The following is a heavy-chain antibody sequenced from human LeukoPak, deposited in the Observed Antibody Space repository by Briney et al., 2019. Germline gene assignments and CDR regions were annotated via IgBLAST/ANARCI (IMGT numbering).Heavy chain of an antibody. V-gene: IGHV3-23*01. J-gene: IGHJ3*02. CDR1: GFTFSSYA. D-gene: IGHD3-10*01. CDR3: AKDLGRITMVRGVITLDAFDI. CDR2: ISGSGGST. Sequence: GGSLRLSCAASGFTFSSYAMSWVRQAPGKGLEWVSAISGSGGSTYYADSVRGRFTISRDNSKNTLYLQMNSLRAEDTAVHYCAKDLGRITMVRGVITLDAFDIWGQGTMVTVSS.